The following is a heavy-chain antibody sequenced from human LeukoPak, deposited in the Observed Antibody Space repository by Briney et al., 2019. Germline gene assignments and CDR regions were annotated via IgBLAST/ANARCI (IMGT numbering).Heavy chain of an antibody. D-gene: IGHD2-15*01. J-gene: IGHJ4*02. CDR3: ARGDGVVVAATGEYGLYFDY. CDR2: TYYSGST. Sequence: SETLSLTCTVSDGSISSSSYYWGWIRQPPGKGLEWIGSTYYSGSTYSNPSFKSRVTISVDTSKNQFSLKLSSVTAADTAVYYCARGDGVVVAATGEYGLYFDYWGQGTLVTVSS. CDR1: DGSISSSSYY. V-gene: IGHV4-39*01.